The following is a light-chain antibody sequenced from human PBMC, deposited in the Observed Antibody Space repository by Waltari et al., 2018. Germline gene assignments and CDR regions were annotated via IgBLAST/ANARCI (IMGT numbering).Light chain of an antibody. Sequence: QSEMSQPPSVSGTPGQTVTISCSGRSSNVGSNVVNWYQQLPGTAPKLLIYRNDQRPSGVPDRFSGSKSGTSASLAISGLQSEDEADYYWAAWDDSLNGRWVFGAGTKLTVL. J-gene: IGLJ2*01. V-gene: IGLV1-44*01. CDR2: RND. CDR3: AAWDDSLNGRWV. CDR1: SSNVGSNV.